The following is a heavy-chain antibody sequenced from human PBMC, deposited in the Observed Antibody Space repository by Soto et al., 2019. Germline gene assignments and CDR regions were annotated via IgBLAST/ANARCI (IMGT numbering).Heavy chain of an antibody. V-gene: IGHV3-66*01. Sequence: EVQLVESGGGLVQPGGSLRLSCAASGFTVSSNYMSWVRQAPGKGLEWVSVIYSGGSTYYADSVKGRFTISRDNSKNTLYLQMNSLRAEDTAVYYCASLGSYYYYSMDVWGKGTTVTVSS. CDR3: ASLGSYYYYSMDV. CDR2: IYSGGST. D-gene: IGHD3-16*01. J-gene: IGHJ6*03. CDR1: GFTVSSNY.